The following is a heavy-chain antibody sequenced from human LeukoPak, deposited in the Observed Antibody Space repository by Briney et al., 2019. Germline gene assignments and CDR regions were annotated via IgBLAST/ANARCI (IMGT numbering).Heavy chain of an antibody. V-gene: IGHV4-61*05. Sequence: SETLSLTCTVSGGSINSRSDYWSWIRQPPGKGLEWIGYIYYSGSTNYNPSLKSRVTISVDTSKNQFSLKLSSVTAADTAVYYCARPSPDSSGYYAFDYWGQGTLVTVSS. CDR1: GGSINSRSDY. J-gene: IGHJ4*02. CDR2: IYYSGST. D-gene: IGHD3-22*01. CDR3: ARPSPDSSGYYAFDY.